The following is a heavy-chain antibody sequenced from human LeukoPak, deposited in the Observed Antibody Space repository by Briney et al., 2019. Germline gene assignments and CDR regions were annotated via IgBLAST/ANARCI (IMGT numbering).Heavy chain of an antibody. V-gene: IGHV3-21*01. D-gene: IGHD5-18*01. Sequence: GGSLRLSCAASGFTFSSYSMNWVRQAPGKGLEWVSFISSSSSYIHYADSVKGRFTISRDNAKNSLYLQMNSLRAEDTTVYYCARVVDTPMVLYGAFDIWGQGTMVTVSS. CDR1: GFTFSSYS. CDR2: ISSSSSYI. CDR3: ARVVDTPMVLYGAFDI. J-gene: IGHJ3*02.